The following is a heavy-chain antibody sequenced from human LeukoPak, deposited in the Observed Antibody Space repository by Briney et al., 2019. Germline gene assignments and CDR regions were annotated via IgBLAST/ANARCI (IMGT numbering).Heavy chain of an antibody. D-gene: IGHD6-13*01. CDR2: TYYSGST. CDR3: ARGRDSSSWYVHYFDY. Sequence: SETLSLTCTVSSGSFTSGGYCWSWIRQHPGKGLEWIGYTYYSGSTYYNPSLKSRVTISVDTSKNQFSLKLSSVTAADTAVYYCARGRDSSSWYVHYFDYWGQGTLVTVSS. V-gene: IGHV4-31*03. J-gene: IGHJ4*02. CDR1: SGSFTSGGYC.